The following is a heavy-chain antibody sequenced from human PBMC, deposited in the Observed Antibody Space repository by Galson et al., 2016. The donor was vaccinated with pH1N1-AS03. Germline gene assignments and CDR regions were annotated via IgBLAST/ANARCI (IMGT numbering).Heavy chain of an antibody. CDR2: ISSGNTYI. J-gene: IGHJ4*02. CDR1: GFTFSSYS. Sequence: SLRLSCAASGFTFSSYSMNWVRQAPGKGLEWVSYISSGNTYIHYVDSVKDRFTISRDNAKNSLYLQMNSLRAEDTAVYYCARGGGYGANFDYWGRGTPVTV. D-gene: IGHD3-16*01. V-gene: IGHV3-21*01. CDR3: ARGGGYGANFDY.